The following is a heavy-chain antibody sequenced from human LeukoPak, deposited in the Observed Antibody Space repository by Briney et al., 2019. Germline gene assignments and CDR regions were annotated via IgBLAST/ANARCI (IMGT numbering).Heavy chain of an antibody. Sequence: GGSLRLSCAASGFIFSNNAIHWVRQAPGKGLEWVAVISNDGSNKYYADSVKGRFTISRDNSKNTLYLQMNSLRAEDTAVYYCARAYGGNSGGVGYWGQGTLVTVSS. D-gene: IGHD4-23*01. CDR3: ARAYGGNSGGVGY. V-gene: IGHV3-30-3*01. CDR2: ISNDGSNK. J-gene: IGHJ4*02. CDR1: GFIFSNNA.